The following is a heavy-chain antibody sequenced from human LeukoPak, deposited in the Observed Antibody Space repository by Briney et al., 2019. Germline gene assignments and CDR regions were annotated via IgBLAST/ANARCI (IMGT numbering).Heavy chain of an antibody. CDR3: APSLAYFDY. V-gene: IGHV3-23*01. D-gene: IGHD6-13*01. J-gene: IGHJ4*02. CDR2: ISGSSAST. CDR1: GFTFSSYA. Sequence: AGSLRPSCAAAGFTFSSYAMSWVRQAPGKGLEWVSAISGSSASTYYADSVKGRFTISRDNSKNTLYLQMNSLRAEDTAVYYCAPSLAYFDYWGQGTLVTVSS.